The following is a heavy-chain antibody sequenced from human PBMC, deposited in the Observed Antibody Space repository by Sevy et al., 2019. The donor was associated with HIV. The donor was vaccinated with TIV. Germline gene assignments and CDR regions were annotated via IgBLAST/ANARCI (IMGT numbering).Heavy chain of an antibody. CDR1: GISISSHW. J-gene: IGHJ6*02. CDR3: ARAMGV. Sequence: GSLRLSGVGAGISISSHWMNWVRQSPGKGLEWVANINQDGSEIYYVGSVKGRFTISRDNARNSGYLQMHSLSVEDSGVYYCARAMGVWGQRTTVTVSS. V-gene: IGHV3-7*01. CDR2: INQDGSEI.